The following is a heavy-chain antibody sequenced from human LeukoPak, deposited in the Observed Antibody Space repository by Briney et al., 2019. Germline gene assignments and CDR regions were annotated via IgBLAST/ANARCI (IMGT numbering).Heavy chain of an antibody. Sequence: SSETLSLTCAVYGGSFSGYYWSWIRQPPGKGLEWIGEINDSGSTNYNPSLKSRVTISVDMSKNQFSLKLSSVTAADTAVYYCARALRYFDRRKIYYYYGMDVWGQGTTVTVSS. V-gene: IGHV4-34*01. CDR2: INDSGST. CDR1: GGSFSGYY. CDR3: ARALRYFDRRKIYYYYGMDV. D-gene: IGHD3-9*01. J-gene: IGHJ6*02.